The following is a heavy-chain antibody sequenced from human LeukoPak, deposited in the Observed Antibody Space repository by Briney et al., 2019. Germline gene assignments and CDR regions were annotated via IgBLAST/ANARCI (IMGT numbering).Heavy chain of an antibody. V-gene: IGHV4-38-2*02. CDR2: IYHSGSS. D-gene: IGHD3-10*01. CDR3: ARDGPYYYGSGSSPNNNWFDP. Sequence: SETLSLTCTVSGYSISSGYYWGWIRQPPGKGLEWIGGIYHSGSSYYNSSLKSRVTISVDTSKNQFSLKLSSVTAADTAVYYCARDGPYYYGSGSSPNNNWFDPWGQGTLVTVSS. CDR1: GYSISSGYY. J-gene: IGHJ5*02.